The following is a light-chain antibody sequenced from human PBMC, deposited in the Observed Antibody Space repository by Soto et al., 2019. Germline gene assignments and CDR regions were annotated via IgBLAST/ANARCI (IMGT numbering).Light chain of an antibody. Sequence: DIVLTQSPATLSLSPVERATLSCRASQSVSSYLAWYQQKPGQAPRLLIYDASNRATGIPARFSGSGSGTDFTLTISSLGPEDSAVYYCHQRINWPRTFGQGTKLEIK. CDR1: QSVSSY. CDR2: DAS. CDR3: HQRINWPRT. J-gene: IGKJ2*01. V-gene: IGKV3-11*01.